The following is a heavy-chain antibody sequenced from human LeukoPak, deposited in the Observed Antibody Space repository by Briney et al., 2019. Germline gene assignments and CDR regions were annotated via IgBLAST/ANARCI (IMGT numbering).Heavy chain of an antibody. CDR3: AREAIVIAAAGTPYFDY. V-gene: IGHV1-69*04. Sequence: VASVKVSCKSCGGTFSSYTIRWVRQAPGQGLEWMGRIIPILCIANYAQKFQGRVTITGDKSTCTAYMELRSLSLEDTAVYYCAREAIVIAAAGTPYFDYWGEGTLVTVSS. CDR1: GGTFSSYT. D-gene: IGHD6-13*01. CDR2: IIPILCIA. J-gene: IGHJ4*02.